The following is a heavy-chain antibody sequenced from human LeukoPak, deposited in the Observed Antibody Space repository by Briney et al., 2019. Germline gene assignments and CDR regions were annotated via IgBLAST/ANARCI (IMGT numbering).Heavy chain of an antibody. CDR3: ARGGGQLLWFGELLET. CDR2: IFRSGTT. D-gene: IGHD3-10*01. Sequence: PSGTLSLTCAVSGDSISSAHWWSWVRQSPGKGLEWIGEIFRSGTTNYNPSLKSRVTISRDTSKNQFSLKLNSMTAADTAVYYCARGGGQLLWFGELLETWGQGTLITVSS. CDR1: GDSISSAHW. V-gene: IGHV4-4*02. J-gene: IGHJ5*02.